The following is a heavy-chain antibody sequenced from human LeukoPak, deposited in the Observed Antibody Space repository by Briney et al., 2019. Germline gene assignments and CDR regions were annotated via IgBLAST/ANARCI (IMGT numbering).Heavy chain of an antibody. D-gene: IGHD3-10*01. Sequence: ASVKVSCKASGYTFTSYGISWVRQAPGQGLEWMGWISAYNGNTNNAQKFQGSVTMTTDTSTSTAYMDLRSLTSDDTAVYYCARDQRIEDYTSGSYCFDYWGQGTLVTVSS. V-gene: IGHV1-18*01. CDR1: GYTFTSYG. CDR2: ISAYNGNT. CDR3: ARDQRIEDYTSGSYCFDY. J-gene: IGHJ4*02.